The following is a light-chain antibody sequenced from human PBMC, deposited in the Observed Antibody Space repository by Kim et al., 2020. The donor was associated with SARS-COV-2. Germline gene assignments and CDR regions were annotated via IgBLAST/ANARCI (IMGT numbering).Light chain of an antibody. CDR2: DTS. Sequence: QAVVTQEPSLTVSPGGTVTLTCGSSTGAVTSGHYPYWFQQKPGQPPRTLIYDTSNKHSWTPARFSGSLLGGKAALTLSGAQPEDEAEYYCLLSYRGAGVFGGGTQLTVL. CDR3: LLSYRGAGV. J-gene: IGLJ2*01. CDR1: TGAVTSGHY. V-gene: IGLV7-46*01.